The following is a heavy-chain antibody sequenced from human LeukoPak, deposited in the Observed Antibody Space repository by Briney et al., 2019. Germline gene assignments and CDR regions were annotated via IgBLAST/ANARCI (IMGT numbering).Heavy chain of an antibody. V-gene: IGHV4-39*07. J-gene: IGHJ4*02. CDR2: IYYSGSA. CDR1: GGSISTSSYY. CDR3: ARRGRRVDCSSTSCYSFDY. Sequence: SETLSLTCTVSGGSISTSSYYWGWIRQPPGKGLEWIGNIYYSGSAYYNPSLKSRLTISIDTSKNQFSLKLNSVTAADTAMYYCARRGRRVDCSSTSCYSFDYWGQGTLVTVSS. D-gene: IGHD2-2*01.